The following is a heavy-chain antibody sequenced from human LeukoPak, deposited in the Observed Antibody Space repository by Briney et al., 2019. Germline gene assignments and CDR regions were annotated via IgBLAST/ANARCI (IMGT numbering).Heavy chain of an antibody. CDR1: GGTFSSYA. D-gene: IGHD2-2*01. CDR2: IIPIFGTA. J-gene: IGHJ5*02. V-gene: IGHV1-69*05. Sequence: GASVKVSCKASGGTFSSYAISWVRQAPGQGLEWMGGIIPIFGTANYAQKFQGRVTITTDESTSTAYMELSSLRSEDTAVYYCARLQIDDIVVVPAATHLVGWFDPWGQGTPVTVSS. CDR3: ARLQIDDIVVVPAATHLVGWFDP.